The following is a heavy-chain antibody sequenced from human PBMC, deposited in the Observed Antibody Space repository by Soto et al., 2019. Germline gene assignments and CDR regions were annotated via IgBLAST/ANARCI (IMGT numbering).Heavy chain of an antibody. Sequence: PSETLSLTCTVSGDSITSSDYYCNWIRQPPGKGLEWIGYVSYSGSAYYNPSLKSRVSISLDTSKNQFSLKLSSLTAADTAVHECARGVTPASGMYVWGKGTT. V-gene: IGHV4-30-4*01. D-gene: IGHD4-4*01. CDR3: ARGVTPASGMYV. CDR2: VSYSGSA. CDR1: GDSITSSDYY. J-gene: IGHJ6*04.